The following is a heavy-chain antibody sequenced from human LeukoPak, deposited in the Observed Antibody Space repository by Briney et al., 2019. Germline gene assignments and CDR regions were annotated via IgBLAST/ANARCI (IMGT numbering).Heavy chain of an antibody. D-gene: IGHD2-2*01. CDR2: ISANNGNT. Sequence: EASVKVSCEASGYNFGIFGMSWVRQAPGQGLEWMGWISANNGNTKYAQKLQGRVTMTTDTSTSTAYMELRSLRSDDTAVYYCARVGVVVPSAWFDPWGQGTLVTVSS. V-gene: IGHV1-18*01. CDR1: GYNFGIFG. J-gene: IGHJ5*02. CDR3: ARVGVVVPSAWFDP.